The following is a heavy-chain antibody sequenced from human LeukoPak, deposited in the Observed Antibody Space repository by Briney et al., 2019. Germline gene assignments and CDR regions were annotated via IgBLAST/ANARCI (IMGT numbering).Heavy chain of an antibody. CDR2: IHYSGST. Sequence: ADTLSLTCPVAGGSISISCYYWGWIRPPPGNGLESFGSIHYSGSTYYTPSLKSRATISVDTSKNQYSLKLSSLTAANTAVYYCARPQYYYDSSSSPFAWFDPWGQGTLVTVSS. V-gene: IGHV4-39*01. CDR3: ARPQYYYDSSSSPFAWFDP. D-gene: IGHD3-22*01. J-gene: IGHJ5*02. CDR1: GGSISISCYY.